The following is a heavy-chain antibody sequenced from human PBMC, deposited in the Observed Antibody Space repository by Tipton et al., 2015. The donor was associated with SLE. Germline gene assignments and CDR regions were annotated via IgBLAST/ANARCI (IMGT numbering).Heavy chain of an antibody. CDR3: ARMGLCTTTTCNEGAFDV. D-gene: IGHD2-2*01. Sequence: TLSLTCSVSGGSMSYLYWSWIRQPPGKGLEWIGYIYYTGNTNYNPSLKSRVTMSVDTSKSQFSLKLTFVSAADTAIYYCARMGLCTTTTCNEGAFDVWGQGSMVTVSS. CDR1: GGSMSYLY. V-gene: IGHV4-59*11. CDR2: IYYTGNT. J-gene: IGHJ3*01.